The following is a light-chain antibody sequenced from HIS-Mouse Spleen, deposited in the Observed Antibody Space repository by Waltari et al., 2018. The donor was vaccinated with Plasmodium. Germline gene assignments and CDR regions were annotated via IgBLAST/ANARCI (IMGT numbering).Light chain of an antibody. J-gene: IGKJ2*01. Sequence: AIRMTQSPSSFSASTGDRVTLTCRASQGISSYLDWYQQKPGKAPKLLIYAASTLQSGVPSRFSGSGSGTDFTLTISCLQSEDFATYYCQQYYSYPYTFGQGTKLEIK. CDR1: QGISSY. V-gene: IGKV1-8*01. CDR3: QQYYSYPYT. CDR2: AAS.